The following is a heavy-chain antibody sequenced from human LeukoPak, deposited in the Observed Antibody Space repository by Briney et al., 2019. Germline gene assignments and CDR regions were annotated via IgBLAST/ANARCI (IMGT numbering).Heavy chain of an antibody. CDR2: ISSSGSTI. CDR1: GFTFSSYA. J-gene: IGHJ5*02. D-gene: IGHD3-16*01. CDR3: ASVGGHNWFDP. V-gene: IGHV3-11*01. Sequence: GGSLRLSCAASGFTFSSYAMSWIRQAPGKGLEWVSYISSSGSTIYYADSVKGRFTISRDNAKNSLYLQMNSLRAEDTAVYYCASVGGHNWFDPWGQGTLVTVSS.